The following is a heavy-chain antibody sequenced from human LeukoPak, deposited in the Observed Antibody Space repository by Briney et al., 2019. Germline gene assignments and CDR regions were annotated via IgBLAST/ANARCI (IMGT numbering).Heavy chain of an antibody. Sequence: ASVKVSCKASGYTFTGYYIHWVRQAPGQGLEWMGWINPNSGGTNYAQKFQGRVTMTRETSISTVYMELSRLRSDDTAVYYCARGIASGGSCCWFDPWGQGTLVTVSS. J-gene: IGHJ5*02. CDR1: GYTFTGYY. CDR2: INPNSGGT. CDR3: ARGIASGGSCCWFDP. D-gene: IGHD2-15*01. V-gene: IGHV1-2*02.